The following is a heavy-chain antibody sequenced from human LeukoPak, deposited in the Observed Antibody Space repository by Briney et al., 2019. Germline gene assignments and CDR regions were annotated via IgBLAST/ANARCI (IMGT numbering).Heavy chain of an antibody. J-gene: IGHJ4*02. CDR1: GFTFSSYA. Sequence: GGSLRLSCAASGFTFSSYAMHWVRQAPGKGLEWVAVISYDGSNKYYADSVKGRFTISRDNSKNTLYLQMNSLRAEDTAVYYCARASVVVVITGSHFDYWGQGTLVTVSS. CDR2: ISYDGSNK. D-gene: IGHD3-22*01. V-gene: IGHV3-30*04. CDR3: ARASVVVVITGSHFDY.